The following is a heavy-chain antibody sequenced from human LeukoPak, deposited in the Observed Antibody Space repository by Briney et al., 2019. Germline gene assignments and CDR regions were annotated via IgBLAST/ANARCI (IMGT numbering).Heavy chain of an antibody. CDR2: IKQDGSEK. CDR3: ARGGRLPDYYYDSSGYDAFDI. V-gene: IGHV3-7*01. J-gene: IGHJ3*02. D-gene: IGHD3-22*01. CDR1: GLTFSDYW. Sequence: GGSLRLSCAASGLTFSDYWMSWVRQAPGKGLEWVANIKQDGSEKYYVDSVKGRFTISRDNAKNSLYLQMNSLRAEDTAVYYCARGGRLPDYYYDSSGYDAFDIWGQGTMVTVSS.